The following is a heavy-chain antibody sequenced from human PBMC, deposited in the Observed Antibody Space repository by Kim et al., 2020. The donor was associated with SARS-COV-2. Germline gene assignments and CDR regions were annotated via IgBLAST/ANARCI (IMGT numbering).Heavy chain of an antibody. CDR3: ARIAIVVVTTSNFDY. J-gene: IGHJ4*02. CDR1: GFTFSSYA. Sequence: GGSLRLSCAASGFTFSSYAMHWVRQAPGKGLEWVAVISYDGSNKYYADSVKGRFTISRDNSKNTLYLQMNSLRAEDTAVYYCARIAIVVVTTSNFDYWGQGTLVTVSS. D-gene: IGHD3-22*01. CDR2: ISYDGSNK. V-gene: IGHV3-30-3*01.